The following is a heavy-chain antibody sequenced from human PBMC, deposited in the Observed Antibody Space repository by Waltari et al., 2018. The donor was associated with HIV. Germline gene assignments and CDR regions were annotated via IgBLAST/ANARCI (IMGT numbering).Heavy chain of an antibody. CDR2: IRPDGNDK. D-gene: IGHD6-13*01. CDR1: GFTFISYW. Sequence: EVQLVESGGGLVQPGGSLRLSCAASGFTFISYWMSWVRQAPGTGLEWVANIRPDGNDKYYVDSVKGRFTISRDNVKNSLYLQMNTPRAEDTAVYYCARGGGAAAGTVDYWGQGTLVTVSS. V-gene: IGHV3-7*01. J-gene: IGHJ4*02. CDR3: ARGGGAAAGTVDY.